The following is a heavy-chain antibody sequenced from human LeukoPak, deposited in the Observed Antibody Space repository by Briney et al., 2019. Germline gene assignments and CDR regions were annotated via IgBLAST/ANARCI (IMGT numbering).Heavy chain of an antibody. V-gene: IGHV3-21*04. J-gene: IGHJ4*02. Sequence: GGSLRLSCAASGFTFSTYSMNWVRQSPGKGLEWVSFISSSNSYIYYGDSVKGRFTISRDNAKNSLYLQMNSLRAEDTALYYCVRGYSYGYRFDYWGQGTLVTVSS. CDR2: ISSSNSYI. D-gene: IGHD5-18*01. CDR3: VRGYSYGYRFDY. CDR1: GFTFSTYS.